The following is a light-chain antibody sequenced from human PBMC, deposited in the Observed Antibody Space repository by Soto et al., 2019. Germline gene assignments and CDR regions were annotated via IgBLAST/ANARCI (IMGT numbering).Light chain of an antibody. CDR3: QQYNSYSRT. Sequence: DIQMTQSPSTLSASVGDRVTITCRASQSIITSLAWYQQKPGKAPKLLIYKASSLQSGVPSRFSGSGSGTEFTLTISSLQPDDFATYYCQQYNSYSRTFGQGTKVAIK. CDR1: QSIITS. V-gene: IGKV1-5*03. CDR2: KAS. J-gene: IGKJ1*01.